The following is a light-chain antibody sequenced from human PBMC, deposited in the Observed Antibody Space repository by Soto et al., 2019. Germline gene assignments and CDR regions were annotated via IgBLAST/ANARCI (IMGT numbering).Light chain of an antibody. CDR1: SSDIGGYNY. CDR3: ISYAGSNNVI. Sequence: QSVLTQPPSASGSPGQSVTISCTGASSDIGGYNYVSWYQQHPGKAPQLMIFEVSKRPSGVPDRFSGSKSGNTASLTVAGLQPDDEADYCCISYAGSNNVIFGGGTKLTVL. J-gene: IGLJ2*01. CDR2: EVS. V-gene: IGLV2-8*01.